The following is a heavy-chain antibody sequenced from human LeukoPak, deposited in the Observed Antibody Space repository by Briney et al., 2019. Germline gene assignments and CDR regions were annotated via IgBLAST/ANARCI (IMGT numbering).Heavy chain of an antibody. CDR2: ISSSGSTI. D-gene: IGHD6-13*01. J-gene: IGHJ4*02. CDR3: AKEKEWSGIAAAGGFDY. V-gene: IGHV3-11*01. Sequence: GGSLRVSCAASGFTFSDYYMSWVRQAPGKGLEWVSYISSSGSTIYYADSVKGRFTISRDNSKNTLYLQMNSLRAEDTAVYYCAKEKEWSGIAAAGGFDYWGQGTLVTVSS. CDR1: GFTFSDYY.